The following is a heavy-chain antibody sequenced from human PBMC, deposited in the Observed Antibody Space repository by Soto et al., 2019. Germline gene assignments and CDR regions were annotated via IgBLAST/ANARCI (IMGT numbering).Heavy chain of an antibody. CDR3: AKFSSSSPYYYGMDV. Sequence: EVQLLESGGGLVQPGASLRLSCAASGFSFSNYAMSWVRQAPGKGLEGVLAISGTGDSTYYADSVKGRFTISRDNSKSMLYLQMNSLRAKDTAVFYCAKFSSSSPYYYGMDVWGHGTMVIVSS. CDR1: GFSFSNYA. J-gene: IGHJ6*02. CDR2: ISGTGDST. V-gene: IGHV3-23*01.